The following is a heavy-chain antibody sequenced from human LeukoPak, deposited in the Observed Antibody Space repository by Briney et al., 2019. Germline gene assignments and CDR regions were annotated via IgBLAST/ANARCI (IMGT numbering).Heavy chain of an antibody. CDR2: IYSGGST. V-gene: IGHV3-53*04. D-gene: IGHD4-17*01. J-gene: IGHJ6*02. Sequence: GGSLRLSCAASGFTVSSNYMSWVRQAPGKGLEWVSVIYSGGSTYYADSVKGRFTISRHNSKNTLYLQMNSLRAEDTAVYYCARVDGDPYEEANYYYYGMDVWGQGTTVTVSS. CDR3: ARVDGDPYEEANYYYYGMDV. CDR1: GFTVSSNY.